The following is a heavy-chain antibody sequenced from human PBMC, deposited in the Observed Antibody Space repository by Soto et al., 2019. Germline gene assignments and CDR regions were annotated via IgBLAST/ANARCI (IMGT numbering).Heavy chain of an antibody. D-gene: IGHD3-3*01. Sequence: ASVKVSCKASGYTLTGYYMHWVRQAPGQGLEWMGWINPNSGGTNYAQKFQGRVTMTRDTSISTAYMELSRLRSDDTAVYYCAAYDFSGYYYYGMDVWGQGTTVTVSS. CDR3: AAYDFSGYYYYGMDV. V-gene: IGHV1-2*02. CDR2: INPNSGGT. J-gene: IGHJ6*02. CDR1: GYTLTGYY.